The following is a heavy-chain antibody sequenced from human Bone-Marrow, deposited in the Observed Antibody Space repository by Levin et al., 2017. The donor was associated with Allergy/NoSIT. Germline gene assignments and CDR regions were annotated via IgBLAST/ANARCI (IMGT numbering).Heavy chain of an antibody. D-gene: IGHD4-11*01. Sequence: ASVKVSCEASGYSFTSHFLQWVRQAPGQGLEWMGWINPNSGVTNYAPKFQGRVTMTRDTSINTAFMEMSSLRSDDTAVYYCARSEYSNFPFDFWGQGTLVTVSS. J-gene: IGHJ4*02. V-gene: IGHV1-2*02. CDR3: ARSEYSNFPFDF. CDR1: GYSFTSHF. CDR2: INPNSGVT.